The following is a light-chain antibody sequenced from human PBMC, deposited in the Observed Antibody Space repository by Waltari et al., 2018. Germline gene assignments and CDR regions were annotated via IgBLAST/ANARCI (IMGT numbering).Light chain of an antibody. CDR2: KAS. CDR1: QSISSW. V-gene: IGKV1-5*03. CDR3: QQSRT. Sequence: DIQMTQSPSTLSASVGDRVTIPFRASQSISSWLAWYQQKPGKAPKLLIYKASSLESGVPSRFSGSGSGTEFTLTISSLQPDDFATYYCQQSRTFGQGTKVEIK. J-gene: IGKJ1*01.